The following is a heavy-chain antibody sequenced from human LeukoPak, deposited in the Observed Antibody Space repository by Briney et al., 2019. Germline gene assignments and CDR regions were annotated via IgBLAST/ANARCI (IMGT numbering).Heavy chain of an antibody. CDR2: FYPGDSDI. Sequence: GESLKISCKGSGYSFTSFWIAWVRQMPGKGLEWMRVFYPGDSDIRYSPSFQGQVTISADKSISTAYLQWSSLRASDTAMYYCVRLGGYQLPVYIDHWGQGTLVTVSS. J-gene: IGHJ4*02. D-gene: IGHD2-2*01. V-gene: IGHV5-51*01. CDR3: VRLGGYQLPVYIDH. CDR1: GYSFTSFW.